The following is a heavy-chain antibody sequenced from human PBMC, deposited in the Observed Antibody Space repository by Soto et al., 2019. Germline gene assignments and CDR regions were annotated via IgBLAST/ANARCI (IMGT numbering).Heavy chain of an antibody. V-gene: IGHV3-74*01. Sequence: EVQLVESGGGLVQPGGSRRLSCAASGFSFSSQWMYWVRQSPGKGPVWVSYINNDGSRIGYADSVKGRFTISRDNAKNTLYLQMNSLRVEDTAVYYCVKDIRWGRGTLVTVSS. J-gene: IGHJ4*02. CDR3: VKDIR. CDR1: GFSFSSQW. CDR2: INNDGSRI.